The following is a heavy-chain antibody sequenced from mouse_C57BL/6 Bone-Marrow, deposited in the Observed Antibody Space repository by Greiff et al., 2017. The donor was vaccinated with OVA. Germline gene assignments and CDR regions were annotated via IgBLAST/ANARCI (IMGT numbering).Heavy chain of an antibody. J-gene: IGHJ2*01. CDR3: VRSDGYYDY. D-gene: IGHD2-3*01. V-gene: IGHV10-1*01. CDR2: IRSKSNNYAT. Sequence: EVQRVESGGGLVQPKGSLKLSCAASGFSFNTYAMNWVRQAPGKGLEWVARIRSKSNNYATYYADSVKDRFTISRDDSESMLYLQMNNLKTEDTAMYYCVRSDGYYDYWGQGTTLTVSS. CDR1: GFSFNTYA.